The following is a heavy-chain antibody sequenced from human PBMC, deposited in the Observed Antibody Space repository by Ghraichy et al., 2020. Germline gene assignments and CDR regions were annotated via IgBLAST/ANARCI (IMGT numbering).Heavy chain of an antibody. Sequence: ASVKVSCKASGYTFTGYYMHWVRQAPGQGLEWMGWINPNSGGTNYAQKFQGRVTMTRDTSISTAYMELSRLRSDDTAVYYCARGPSVVNRNRFDPWGQGTLVTVSS. V-gene: IGHV1-2*02. D-gene: IGHD4-23*01. CDR1: GYTFTGYY. J-gene: IGHJ5*02. CDR3: ARGPSVVNRNRFDP. CDR2: INPNSGGT.